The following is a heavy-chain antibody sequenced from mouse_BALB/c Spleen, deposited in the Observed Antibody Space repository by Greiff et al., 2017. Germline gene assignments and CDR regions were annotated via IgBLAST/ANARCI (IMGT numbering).Heavy chain of an antibody. CDR3: ARFITTVHWYFDV. V-gene: IGHV3-8*02. J-gene: IGHJ1*01. Sequence: VQLQQSGPSLVKPSQTLSLTCSVTGDSITSGYWNWIRKFPGNKLEYMGYISYSGSTYYNPSLKSRISITRDTSKNQYYLQLNSVTTEDTATYYCARFITTVHWYFDVWGAGTTVTVSS. D-gene: IGHD1-1*01. CDR2: ISYSGST. CDR1: GDSITSGY.